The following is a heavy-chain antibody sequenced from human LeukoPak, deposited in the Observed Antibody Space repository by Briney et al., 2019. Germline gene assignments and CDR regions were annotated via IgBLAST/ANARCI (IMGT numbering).Heavy chain of an antibody. CDR1: GVSISSNY. CDR2: IYYRGST. Sequence: PSETLSLTCTVSGVSISSNYWSWIRQPPGKGLEWIGNIYYRGSTNYSPSLKSRVTISLDTSKNRFSLKLESVTAADTAVYYCAREGSYNSGWYLDYWGQGTLVTVSS. V-gene: IGHV4-59*01. CDR3: AREGSYNSGWYLDY. J-gene: IGHJ4*02. D-gene: IGHD6-19*01.